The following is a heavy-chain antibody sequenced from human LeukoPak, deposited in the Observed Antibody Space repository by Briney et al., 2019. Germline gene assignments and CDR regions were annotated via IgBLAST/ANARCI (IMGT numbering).Heavy chain of an antibody. CDR1: GFTFSRYA. Sequence: GGSLRLSCAASGFTFSRYAMSWVRQAPGKGLEWVSAISGSGGSTYYADSVKGRFTISRDNSKNTLYLQMNSLRAEDTAVYYCARVRGYCSSASCYAFDYWGQGTLVTVSS. J-gene: IGHJ4*02. CDR3: ARVRGYCSSASCYAFDY. V-gene: IGHV3-23*01. D-gene: IGHD2-2*01. CDR2: ISGSGGST.